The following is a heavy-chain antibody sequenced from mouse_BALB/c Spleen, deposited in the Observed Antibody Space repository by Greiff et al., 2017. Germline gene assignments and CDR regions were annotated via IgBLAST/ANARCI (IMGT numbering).Heavy chain of an antibody. CDR1: GFTFSSYA. CDR2: ISSGGSYT. V-gene: IGHV5-9-4*01. J-gene: IGHJ3*01. Sequence: EVMLVESGGGLVKPGGSLKLSCAASGFTFSSYAMSWVRQSPEKRLEWVAEISSGGSYTYYPDTVTGRFTISRDNAKNTLYLEMSSLRSEDTAMYYCARDGDDGGNWGQGTLVTVSA. CDR3: ARDGDDGGN. D-gene: IGHD2-3*01.